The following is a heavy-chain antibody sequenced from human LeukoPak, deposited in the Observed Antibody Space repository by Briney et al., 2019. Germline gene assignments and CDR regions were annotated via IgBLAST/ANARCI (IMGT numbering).Heavy chain of an antibody. J-gene: IGHJ6*02. CDR2: IIPIFGIA. V-gene: IGHV1-69*04. Sequence: AASVKVSCKASGGTFSSYAISWVRQAPGQGLEWMGRIIPIFGIANYAQKFQGRVTITADKSTSTAYMELSSLRSEDTAVYYCARDDHGVHPYYYGMDVWGQGTTVNVSS. CDR1: GGTFSSYA. CDR3: ARDDHGVHPYYYGMDV. D-gene: IGHD3-3*01.